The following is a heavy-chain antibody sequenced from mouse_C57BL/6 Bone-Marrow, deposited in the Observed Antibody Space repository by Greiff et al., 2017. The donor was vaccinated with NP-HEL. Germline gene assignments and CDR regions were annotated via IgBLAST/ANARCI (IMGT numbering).Heavy chain of an antibody. D-gene: IGHD4-1*01. V-gene: IGHV5-12*01. CDR3: ARSPSSNWGSWFAY. J-gene: IGHJ3*01. Sequence: EVHLVESGGGLVQPGGSLKLSCAASGFTFSDYYMYWVRQTPEKRLEWVAYISNGGGSPYYPDTVKGRFTISRDNAKNTLYLQMSRLKSEDTAMYYCARSPSSNWGSWFAYWGQGTLVTVSA. CDR2: ISNGGGSP. CDR1: GFTFSDYY.